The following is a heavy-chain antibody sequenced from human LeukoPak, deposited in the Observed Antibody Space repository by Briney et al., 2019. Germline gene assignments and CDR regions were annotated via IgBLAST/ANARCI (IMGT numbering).Heavy chain of an antibody. CDR1: GVTFSSCD. Sequence: GGSLRLSCAASGVTFSSCDMHGVRQATGKGLEWVSAIGTAGDTYYPGSVKGRFTISRENAKNSLYLQMNSLRAGDTAVYYCARAPSGSYGRTLVGFDYWGQGTLVTVSS. V-gene: IGHV3-13*01. CDR3: ARAPSGSYGRTLVGFDY. CDR2: IGTAGDT. J-gene: IGHJ4*02. D-gene: IGHD1-26*01.